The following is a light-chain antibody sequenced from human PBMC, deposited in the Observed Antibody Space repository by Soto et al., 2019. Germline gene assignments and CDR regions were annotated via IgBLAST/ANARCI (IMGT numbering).Light chain of an antibody. Sequence: SALSQPASVSGLAGQSITLSCPGTSSDVGGYKYVSWYQQHPGKAPKLMIYEVSNRPSGVSDRFSGSKSGNTASLTISGLQAEDEADYYCSSFRSSSTLDVFGTGNKGTVL. CDR1: SSDVGGYKY. V-gene: IGLV2-14*01. CDR2: EVS. J-gene: IGLJ1*01. CDR3: SSFRSSSTLDV.